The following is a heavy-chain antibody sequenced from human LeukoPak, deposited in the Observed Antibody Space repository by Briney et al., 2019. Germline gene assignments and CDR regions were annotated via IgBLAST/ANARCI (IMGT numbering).Heavy chain of an antibody. CDR2: IYPGDSDT. J-gene: IGHJ4*02. D-gene: IGHD2-2*01. CDR3: ATLVVPAAKGRAGGNFDY. V-gene: IGHV5-51*01. CDR1: GYSFTSYW. Sequence: GESLKISCKGSGYSFTSYWIGWVRQMPGEGLEWMGIIYPGDSDTRYSPSFQGQVTISADKSISTAYLQWSSLKASDTAMYYCATLVVPAAKGRAGGNFDYWGQGTLVTVSS.